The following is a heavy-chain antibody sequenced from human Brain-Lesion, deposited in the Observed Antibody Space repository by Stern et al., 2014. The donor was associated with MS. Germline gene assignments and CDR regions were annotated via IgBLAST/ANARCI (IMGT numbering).Heavy chain of an antibody. CDR2: INPKNAGP. D-gene: IGHD3-3*01. J-gene: IGHJ6*02. V-gene: IGHV1-2*02. CDR3: ARDQRGITMFGVGTDYYYLGMDV. Sequence: QVQLVQSGAEVKKTGASVKVLCKTSGYIFTGYYIHLVPQAPRQGLDWLARINPKNAGPKVEQNIQGRVTTRWDTSIRTAHVEHSSLTSGHTAVYYCARDQRGITMFGVGTDYYYLGMDVWGQGTTVTVSS. CDR1: GYIFTGYY.